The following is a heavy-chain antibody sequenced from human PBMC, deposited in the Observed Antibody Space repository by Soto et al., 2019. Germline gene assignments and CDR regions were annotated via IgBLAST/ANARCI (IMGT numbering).Heavy chain of an antibody. D-gene: IGHD3-3*01. CDR2: ISYDGSNK. CDR3: SKDRALLRFVELLLDDAFNI. Sequence: QVQLVESGGGVVQPGRSLRLSCAASGFTFSSYGMHWVRQAPGKGLEWVAVISYDGSNKYYADSVKGRFTISRDNSKNTLYLQMSSLRGEETAAYYCSKDRALLRFVELLLDDAFNIWGQGTMVTVSS. J-gene: IGHJ3*02. V-gene: IGHV3-30*18. CDR1: GFTFSSYG.